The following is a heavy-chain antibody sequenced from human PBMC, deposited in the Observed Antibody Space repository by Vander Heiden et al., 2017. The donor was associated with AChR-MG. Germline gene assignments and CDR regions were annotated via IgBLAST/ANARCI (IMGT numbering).Heavy chain of an antibody. V-gene: IGHV3-9*01. D-gene: IGHD2-15*01. Sequence: EVQLVESGGGLVQPGRSLRLSCAASGFTFDDYAMHWVRQAPGKGLEWVSGISWNSGSIGYADSVKGRFTISRDNAKNSLYLQMNSLRAEDTALYYCAKDIVGGFYYYYGMDVWGQGTTVTVSS. J-gene: IGHJ6*02. CDR2: ISWNSGSI. CDR3: AKDIVGGFYYYYGMDV. CDR1: GFTFDDYA.